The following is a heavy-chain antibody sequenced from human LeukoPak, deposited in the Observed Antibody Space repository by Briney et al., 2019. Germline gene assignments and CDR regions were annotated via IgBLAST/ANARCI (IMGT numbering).Heavy chain of an antibody. J-gene: IGHJ4*02. D-gene: IGHD1-26*01. Sequence: GESLKISCNVSGYTFTTSWTGWVRQMPGKGLEWMGIIYPGDSDTEYSPSLQGQVTISADKSIDTTYLQWSSLKASDSAMYYCARPHTLDRTTKYYFDYWGQGTLVTVSS. CDR2: IYPGDSDT. CDR1: GYTFTTSW. V-gene: IGHV5-51*01. CDR3: ARPHTLDRTTKYYFDY.